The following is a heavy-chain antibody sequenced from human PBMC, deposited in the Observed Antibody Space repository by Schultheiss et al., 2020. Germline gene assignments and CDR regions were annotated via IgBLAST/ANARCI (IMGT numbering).Heavy chain of an antibody. CDR3: ARLETDGQWLSPHWFDP. CDR1: GFTFSSYA. V-gene: IGHV3-64*01. Sequence: GGSLRLSCAASGFTFSSYAMHWVCQAPGKGLEYVSAISSNGGSTYYANSVKGRFTISRDNSKNTLYLQMGSLRAEDTAVYYCARLETDGQWLSPHWFDPWGQGTPVTVSS. CDR2: ISSNGGST. D-gene: IGHD6-19*01. J-gene: IGHJ5*02.